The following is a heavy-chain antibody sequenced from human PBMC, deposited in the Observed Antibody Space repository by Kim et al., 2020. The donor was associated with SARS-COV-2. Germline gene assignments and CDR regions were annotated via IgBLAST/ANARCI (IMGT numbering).Heavy chain of an antibody. CDR2: ISYDGSNK. Sequence: GGSLRLSCAASGFPFSCYAMHWVRQAPGKGLEWVAVISYDGSNKYYADSVKGRFTISRDNSKKTLYLQMNSLRAEDTAVYYCARSIAGGYYYGMDVWGQGTTVTVSS. CDR1: GFPFSCYA. J-gene: IGHJ6*02. V-gene: IGHV3-30-3*01. CDR3: ARSIAGGYYYGMDV. D-gene: IGHD6-6*01.